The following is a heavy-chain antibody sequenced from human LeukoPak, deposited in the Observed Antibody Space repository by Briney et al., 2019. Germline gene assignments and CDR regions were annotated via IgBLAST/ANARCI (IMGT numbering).Heavy chain of an antibody. D-gene: IGHD2-2*01. V-gene: IGHV3-30*02. Sequence: GGSLRLSCAASGFTFSSYAMSWVRQAPGKGLEWVAFIRYDGSNKYYADSVKGRFTISRDNSKNTLYLQMNSLRAEDTAVYYCANGDARVVVPAAKSSSAFDIWGQGTMVTVSS. CDR3: ANGDARVVVPAAKSSSAFDI. CDR1: GFTFSSYA. CDR2: IRYDGSNK. J-gene: IGHJ3*02.